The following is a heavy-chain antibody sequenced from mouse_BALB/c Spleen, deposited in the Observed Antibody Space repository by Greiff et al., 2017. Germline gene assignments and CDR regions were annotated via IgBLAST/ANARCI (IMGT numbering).Heavy chain of an antibody. CDR2: INPSTGYT. Sequence: VQLQQSGAELAKPGASVKMSCKASGYTFTSYWMHWVKQRPGQGLEWIGYINPSTGYTEYNQKFKDKATLTADKSSSTAYMQLSSLTSVDSAVYYCARLGGGYPAWFAYWGQGTLVTVSA. V-gene: IGHV1-7*01. J-gene: IGHJ3*01. CDR3: ARLGGGYPAWFAY. D-gene: IGHD2-2*01. CDR1: GYTFTSYW.